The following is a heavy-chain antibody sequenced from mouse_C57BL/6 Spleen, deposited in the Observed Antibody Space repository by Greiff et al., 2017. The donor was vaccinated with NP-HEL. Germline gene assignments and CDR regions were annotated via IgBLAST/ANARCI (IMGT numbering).Heavy chain of an antibody. D-gene: IGHD1-1*01. V-gene: IGHV1-54*01. CDR2: INPGSGGT. Sequence: QVQLQQSGAELVRPGTSVKVSCKASGYAFTNYLIEWVKQGPGQGLEWIGVINPGSGGTNYNEKFKGKATLTADKSSSTAYMQLSSLTSEDSAVYFCARDGYYYGSSLDYWGQGTTLTVSS. J-gene: IGHJ2*01. CDR3: ARDGYYYGSSLDY. CDR1: GYAFTNYL.